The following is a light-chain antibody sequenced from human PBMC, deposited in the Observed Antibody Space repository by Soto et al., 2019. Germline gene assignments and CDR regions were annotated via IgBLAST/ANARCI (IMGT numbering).Light chain of an antibody. J-gene: IGKJ4*01. CDR3: QQVNSLPLT. CDR2: TAS. Sequence: DIQMTQSPSSVSASVGDRVTITCRASQDISRWLAWYQQKPGKAPKLLIYTASTLETGVPLRFSGSGSGTDFTLTITNLQPEDFATYCCQQVNSLPLTFGGGTKVEI. V-gene: IGKV1D-12*01. CDR1: QDISRW.